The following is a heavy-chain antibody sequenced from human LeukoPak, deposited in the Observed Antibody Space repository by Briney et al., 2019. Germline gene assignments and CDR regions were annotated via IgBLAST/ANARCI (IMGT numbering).Heavy chain of an antibody. Sequence: GGSLRLSCAVSGFTFNSYWMSWARQAPGKGLEWVANINQGGSERYNVDPVKGRFTISRDNAKNSLYLQMNSLRAEDTAVYYCATSNWGSDYWGQGILVTVSS. CDR2: INQGGSER. CDR3: ATSNWGSDY. D-gene: IGHD7-27*01. J-gene: IGHJ4*02. CDR1: GFTFNSYW. V-gene: IGHV3-7*01.